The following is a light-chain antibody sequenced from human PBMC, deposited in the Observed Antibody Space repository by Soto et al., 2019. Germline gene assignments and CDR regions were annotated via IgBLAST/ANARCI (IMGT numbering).Light chain of an antibody. CDR3: CSYAGSSPWV. J-gene: IGLJ3*02. CDR2: EGS. Sequence: QAASVSGSPGQSITISCTGTSSDVGSYNLVSWYQQHPGKAPKLMIYEGSKRPSGVSNRFSGSKSGNTASLTISGLQAEDEADYYCCSYAGSSPWVFGGGTKVTVL. V-gene: IGLV2-23*01. CDR1: SSDVGSYNL.